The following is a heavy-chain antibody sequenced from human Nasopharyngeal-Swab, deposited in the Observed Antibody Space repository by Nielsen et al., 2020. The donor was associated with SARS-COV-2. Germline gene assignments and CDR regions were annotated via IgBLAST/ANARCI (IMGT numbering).Heavy chain of an antibody. J-gene: IGHJ4*02. CDR3: AKVRSWRLDAFDS. V-gene: IGHV3-23*03. CDR2: IHSDPSNT. D-gene: IGHD6-13*01. CDR1: GFTFSSYA. Sequence: GESLKISCAASGFTFSSYAMSWVRQAPGKGLEWVSVIHSDPSNTYYVDSVKGRFTISRDNSKKTLFLQMDSRRVEDTAVYYCAKVRSWRLDAFDSWGQGTLVTVSS.